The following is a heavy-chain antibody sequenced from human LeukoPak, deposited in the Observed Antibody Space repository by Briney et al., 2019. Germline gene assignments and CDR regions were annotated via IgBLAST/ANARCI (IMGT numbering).Heavy chain of an antibody. CDR3: ARDICSGIGCYPRAPFDY. V-gene: IGHV3-74*01. D-gene: IGHD2-15*01. J-gene: IGHJ4*02. CDR1: GFTFSRYW. Sequence: GGSLRLSCAASGFTFSRYWMHWVHQAPGEGLVWVSRMNSDGSNTNYADSVKGRFTISRDNAKNTLYLQMNSLRADDTAVYYCARDICSGIGCYPRAPFDYWGQGTLVTVSS. CDR2: MNSDGSNT.